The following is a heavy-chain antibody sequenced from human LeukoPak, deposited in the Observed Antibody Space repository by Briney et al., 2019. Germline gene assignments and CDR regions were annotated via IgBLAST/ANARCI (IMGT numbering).Heavy chain of an antibody. Sequence: PGGSLRLSCAASGFTFTNYALHWVRQAPGKGLEWVAVISYDGTNKYYADSVKGRFTISRDNSKNTLYLQMNSLRAEDTAVYYCARAHGVYWGQGTLVTVSS. CDR2: ISYDGTNK. V-gene: IGHV3-30*14. CDR1: GFTFTNYA. D-gene: IGHD3-10*01. J-gene: IGHJ4*02. CDR3: ARAHGVY.